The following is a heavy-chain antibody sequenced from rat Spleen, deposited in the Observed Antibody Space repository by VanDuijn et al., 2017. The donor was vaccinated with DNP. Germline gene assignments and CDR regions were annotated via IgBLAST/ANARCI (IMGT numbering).Heavy chain of an antibody. Sequence: EVQLVESGGGLVQPGRSLKLSWAASGFTFSDFNMAWVRQAPKKGLEWVATISYDGSSTYYRDSVKGRFTISRDNAKSTLYLQMDSLRSEDTATYFCVSGGYGFAYWGQGTLVTVSS. V-gene: IGHV5-7*01. CDR2: ISYDGSST. D-gene: IGHD1-11*01. J-gene: IGHJ3*01. CDR3: VSGGYGFAY. CDR1: GFTFSDFN.